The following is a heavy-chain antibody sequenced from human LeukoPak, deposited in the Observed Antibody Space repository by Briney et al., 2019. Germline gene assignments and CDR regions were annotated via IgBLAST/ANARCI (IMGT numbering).Heavy chain of an antibody. V-gene: IGHV4-4*02. Sequence: SGTLSLTCAVSGGSISSSNWWSWVRQPPGKGLEWIGEIYHSGSTNHNPSLKSRVTMSLDTSKNQLSLTLNSVTADTAVYYCAGHIVTTTAADYWGQGALVTVSS. CDR3: AGHIVTTTAADY. CDR1: GGSISSSNW. D-gene: IGHD5-12*01. J-gene: IGHJ4*02. CDR2: IYHSGST.